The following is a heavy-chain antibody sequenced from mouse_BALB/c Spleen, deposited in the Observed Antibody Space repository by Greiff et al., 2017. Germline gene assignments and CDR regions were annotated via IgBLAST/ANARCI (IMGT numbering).Heavy chain of an antibody. CDR2: ISSGGSYT. V-gene: IGHV5-6-4*01. D-gene: IGHD1-1*01. Sequence: EVKLMESGGGLVKPGGSLKLSCAASGFTFSSSTMSWVRQTPEKRLEWVATISSGGSYTYYPDSVKGRFTISRDNAKNTLYLQMSSLKSEDTAMYYCTREYYGSSSYFDYWGQGTTLTVSS. CDR1: GFTFSSST. J-gene: IGHJ2*01. CDR3: TREYYGSSSYFDY.